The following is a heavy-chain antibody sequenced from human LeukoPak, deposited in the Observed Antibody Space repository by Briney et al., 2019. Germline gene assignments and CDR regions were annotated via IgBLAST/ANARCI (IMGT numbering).Heavy chain of an antibody. J-gene: IGHJ4*02. CDR3: ARVSGYDLIDY. D-gene: IGHD5-12*01. CDR2: IIPIFGTA. V-gene: IGHV1-69*05. Sequence: SVKVSCKASGGTFSSYAINWVRQAPGQGLEWMGRIIPIFGTANYAQKFQGRVTMTTDTSTSTAYMELRSLRSDDTAVYYCARVSGYDLIDYWGQGTLVTVSS. CDR1: GGTFSSYA.